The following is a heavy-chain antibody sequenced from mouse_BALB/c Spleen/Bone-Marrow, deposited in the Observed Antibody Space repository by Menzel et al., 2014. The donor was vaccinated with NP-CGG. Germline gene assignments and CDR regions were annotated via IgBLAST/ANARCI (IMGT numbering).Heavy chain of an antibody. CDR2: INPNNGNT. CDR1: GYTLXSYY. J-gene: IGHJ2*01. Sequence: VKLMESGAELVKPGASVKLSCKASGYTLXSYYMYWVKQRPGQGLEWIGGINPNNGNTNFSETFKSKATLTVDKSSSTAYMQLSSLTSEDSAVYYCTRRDYWGQGTTLTVSS. V-gene: IGHV1S81*02. CDR3: TRRDY.